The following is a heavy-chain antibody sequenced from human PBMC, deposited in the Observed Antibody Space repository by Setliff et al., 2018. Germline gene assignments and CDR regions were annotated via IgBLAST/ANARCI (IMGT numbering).Heavy chain of an antibody. V-gene: IGHV4-38-2*01. CDR1: GASINSGHY. Sequence: PSETLSLTCAVSGASINSGHYWGWIRQPPGKGLEWIAAIYHRGRKYYNPSLQSRVSVSLDTSKNHFSLRLTSMTAADTAVYYCAIPGRDDLDSPFEPFDIWGQGTMVTVS. CDR2: IYHRGRK. D-gene: IGHD3-3*01. CDR3: AIPGRDDLDSPFEPFDI. J-gene: IGHJ3*02.